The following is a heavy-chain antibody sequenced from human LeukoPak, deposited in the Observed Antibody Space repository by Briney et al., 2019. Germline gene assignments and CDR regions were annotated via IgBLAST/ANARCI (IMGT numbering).Heavy chain of an antibody. J-gene: IGHJ3*02. CDR3: ARDCTYYDSSGYYHDAFDI. CDR2: IGDSGHST. Sequence: GGSLRLSCAASGFTFSSYEMNWVRQAPGKGLEWVSTIGDSGHSTYYADSVKGRFTISRDNSANTLYLQMNSLRAEDTAVYYCARDCTYYDSSGYYHDAFDIWGQGTMVTVSS. V-gene: IGHV3-23*01. D-gene: IGHD3-22*01. CDR1: GFTFSSYE.